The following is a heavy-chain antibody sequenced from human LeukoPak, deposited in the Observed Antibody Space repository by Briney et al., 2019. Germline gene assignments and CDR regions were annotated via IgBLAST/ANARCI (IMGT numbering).Heavy chain of an antibody. CDR3: TKDRRGPAAGTWYFDS. D-gene: IGHD6-13*01. J-gene: IGHJ4*02. CDR2: ISATGGGT. V-gene: IGHV3-23*01. CDR1: GFTFSSYA. Sequence: GGSLRLSCAASGFTFSSYAMNWVRQAPGKGLEWVSVISATGGGTYYADSVRGRFTISRDNSKNTVYLQLNSLRAGDTAIYYCTKDRRGPAAGTWYFDSWGQGTLVTVSS.